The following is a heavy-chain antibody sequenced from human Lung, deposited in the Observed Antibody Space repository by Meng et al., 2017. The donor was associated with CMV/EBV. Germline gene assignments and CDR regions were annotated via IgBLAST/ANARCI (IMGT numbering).Heavy chain of an antibody. CDR1: GGFISSGDYY. D-gene: IGHD5-18*01. CDR2: VYYTGRA. Sequence: GSLRLSCIVSGGFISSGDYYWGWIRQSPGKALEWIGSVYYTGRADYSPSLKNRVTISVDTSRNQFSLNLHSVTAADTALYYCAKQGARSVETTMVPYGEVDYWGQGALVTVSS. J-gene: IGHJ4*02. V-gene: IGHV4-39*01. CDR3: AKQGARSVETTMVPYGEVDY.